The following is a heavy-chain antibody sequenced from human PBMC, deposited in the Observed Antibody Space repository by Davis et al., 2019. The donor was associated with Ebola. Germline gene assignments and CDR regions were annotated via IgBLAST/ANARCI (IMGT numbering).Heavy chain of an antibody. Sequence: GGSLRLSCAASGFTFNSYAMSWVRQAPGKGLEWVSTINWNGDNTGYVDSVKGRFTISRDNAKNSLYLQMNSLRAEDTAVYYCATNPRGKTGDESDYWGQGTLVTVSS. CDR2: INWNGDNT. J-gene: IGHJ4*02. D-gene: IGHD7-27*01. V-gene: IGHV3-20*04. CDR3: ATNPRGKTGDESDY. CDR1: GFTFNSYA.